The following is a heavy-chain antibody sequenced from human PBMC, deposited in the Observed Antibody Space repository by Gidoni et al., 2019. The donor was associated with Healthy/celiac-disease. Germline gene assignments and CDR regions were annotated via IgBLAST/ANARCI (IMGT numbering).Heavy chain of an antibody. CDR2: ISYDGSNK. Sequence: HVQLVESGGGVVQPGRSLRLSCAASGFTFSSYGMHWVRQAPGKGLEWVAVISYDGSNKYYADSVKGRFTISRDNSKNTLYLQMNSLRAEDTAVYYCAKSPHGYCSSTSCYWGMDVWGQGTTVTVSS. V-gene: IGHV3-30*18. D-gene: IGHD2-2*03. J-gene: IGHJ6*02. CDR1: GFTFSSYG. CDR3: AKSPHGYCSSTSCYWGMDV.